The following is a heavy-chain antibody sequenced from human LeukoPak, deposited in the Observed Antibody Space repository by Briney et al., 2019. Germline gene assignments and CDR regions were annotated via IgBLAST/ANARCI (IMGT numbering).Heavy chain of an antibody. Sequence: ASVKVSCKASGYTFTSYGISWVRQAPGQGLEWMGWISAYSGNTNYAQKLQGRVTMTTDTSTSTAYMELRSLRSDDTAVYYCARAPEDDSSGYYSGNYFDYWGQGTLVTVSS. J-gene: IGHJ4*02. D-gene: IGHD3-22*01. CDR3: ARAPEDDSSGYYSGNYFDY. CDR2: ISAYSGNT. CDR1: GYTFTSYG. V-gene: IGHV1-18*01.